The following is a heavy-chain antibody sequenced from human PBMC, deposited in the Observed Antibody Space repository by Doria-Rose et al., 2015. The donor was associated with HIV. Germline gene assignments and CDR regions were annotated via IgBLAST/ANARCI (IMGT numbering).Heavy chain of an antibody. J-gene: IGHJ4*02. D-gene: IGHD2-2*01. CDR1: GFTFSRYA. Sequence: QVQLVESGGGVVQPGRSLRLSCAASGFTFSRYAMHWVRQAPGKGLEWMTVISNNGSSEYYADSVRGRFTISRDNAKNTLYLQINALRTEDTAVYYCARELWGYCSSTTCPTFDYWGQGTLVTVSS. CDR3: ARELWGYCSSTTCPTFDY. CDR2: ISNNGSSE. V-gene: IGHV3-30*04.